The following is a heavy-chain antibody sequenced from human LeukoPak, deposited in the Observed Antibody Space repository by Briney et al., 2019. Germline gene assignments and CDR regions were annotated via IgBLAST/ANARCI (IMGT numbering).Heavy chain of an antibody. Sequence: TGGSLRLSCAASGFTISNYWMTWVRQAPGKGLEWVANIKQDGGEKYYADSVKGRFTISRDNAKNSLYLQMNSLRAEDTAVYYCARRGDYNWNYVDYWGQGTLVTVSS. CDR3: ARRGDYNWNYVDY. V-gene: IGHV3-7*03. J-gene: IGHJ4*02. D-gene: IGHD1-20*01. CDR2: IKQDGGEK. CDR1: GFTISNYW.